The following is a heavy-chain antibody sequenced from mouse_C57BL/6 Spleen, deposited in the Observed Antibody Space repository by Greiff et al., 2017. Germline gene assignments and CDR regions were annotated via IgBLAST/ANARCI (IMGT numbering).Heavy chain of an antibody. CDR1: GYAFSSSW. D-gene: IGHD2-2*01. CDR2: IYPGDGDT. Sequence: VKLMESGPELVKPGASVKISCKASGYAFSSSWMNWVKQRPGKGLEWIGRIYPGDGDTNYNGKFKGKATLTADKSSSTAYMQLSSLTSEDSAVYFCAREGTMVTTNYYFDYWGQGTTLTVSS. V-gene: IGHV1-82*01. J-gene: IGHJ2*01. CDR3: AREGTMVTTNYYFDY.